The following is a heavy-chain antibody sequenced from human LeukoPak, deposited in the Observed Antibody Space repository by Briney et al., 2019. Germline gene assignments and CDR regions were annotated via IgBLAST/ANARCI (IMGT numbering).Heavy chain of an antibody. D-gene: IGHD2-15*01. CDR1: GFTFSSFA. CDR3: AKVKGWWPPTSADY. J-gene: IGHJ4*02. Sequence: PGGSLRLSCAASGFTFSSFAMSWVRQAPGKGLEWVSGISGSAGRTYYADSVKGRFTISRDNSKNTLYLQMSSLRVEDTAVYYCAKVKGWWPPTSADYWGQGTLVTVSS. V-gene: IGHV3-23*01. CDR2: ISGSAGRT.